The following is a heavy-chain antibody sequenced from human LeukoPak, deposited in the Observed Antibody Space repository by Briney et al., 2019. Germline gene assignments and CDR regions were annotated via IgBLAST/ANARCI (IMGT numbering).Heavy chain of an antibody. CDR2: ISYDGNNK. CDR3: AKWGLVAAQIDTYYYYYLDV. J-gene: IGHJ6*03. V-gene: IGHV3-30*04. CDR1: GFTFSSYA. D-gene: IGHD5-12*01. Sequence: PGRSLRLSCAASGFTFSSYAMHWVRQAPGKGLEWVALISYDGNNKYYANSVKGRFTISRDNSKNTVYLQMNSLRAEDTAVYYCAKWGLVAAQIDTYYYYYLDVWGKGTTFTISS.